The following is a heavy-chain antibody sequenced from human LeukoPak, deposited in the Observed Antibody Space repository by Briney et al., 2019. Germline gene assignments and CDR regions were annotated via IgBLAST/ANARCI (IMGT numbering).Heavy chain of an antibody. D-gene: IGHD3-10*01. CDR3: ARYFSSVGELLRDY. Sequence: GPSVTVCFTASGYTFTVYYMHWVRQAPGPGNEWMGWINSISGGTNYAQKFQGRVTMTRDTSISTAYMELSRLRSDDTAVYYCARYFSSVGELLRDYWGQGTLVTVSS. J-gene: IGHJ4*02. V-gene: IGHV1-2*02. CDR1: GYTFTVYY. CDR2: INSISGGT.